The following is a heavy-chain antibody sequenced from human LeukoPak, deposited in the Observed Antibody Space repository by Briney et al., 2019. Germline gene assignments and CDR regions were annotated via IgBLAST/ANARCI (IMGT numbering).Heavy chain of an antibody. CDR3: ARRRDGPFDY. Sequence: SEILSLTCTVSGGSISSSSYYWGWIRQPPGKGLEWIGSIYYSGSTYYNPSLKSRVTISVDTSKNQFSLKLSSVTAADTAVYYCARRRDGPFDYWGQGTLVTVSS. V-gene: IGHV4-39*01. CDR1: GGSISSSSYY. J-gene: IGHJ4*02. CDR2: IYYSGST. D-gene: IGHD5-24*01.